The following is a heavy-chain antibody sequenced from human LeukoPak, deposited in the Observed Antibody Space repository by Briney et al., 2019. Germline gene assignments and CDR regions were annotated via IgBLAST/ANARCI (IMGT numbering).Heavy chain of an antibody. CDR1: GGPISSGSYY. CDR2: IYTSGST. CDR3: ARYPGGTGWFDP. Sequence: SETLSLTCTVSGGPISSGSYYWSWIRQPAGKGLEWIGRIYTSGSTNYNPSLKSRVTISVDTSKNQFSLKLSSVTAADTAVYYCARYPGGTGWFDPWGQGTLVTVSS. J-gene: IGHJ5*02. V-gene: IGHV4-61*02. D-gene: IGHD1-1*01.